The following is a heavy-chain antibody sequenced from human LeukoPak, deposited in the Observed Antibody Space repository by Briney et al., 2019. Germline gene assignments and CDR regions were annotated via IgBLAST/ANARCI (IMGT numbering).Heavy chain of an antibody. D-gene: IGHD5-12*01. J-gene: IGHJ6*03. Sequence: SGTLSLTCAVSSGSISSDYWWSWVRQPPGKGLEWIAEVSLGGGTTYNPSLKSRVIVSVDTSKNQFSLKLSSVTAADTAVYYCAKGSGYEAQYYYYYMDVWGKGTTVTISS. V-gene: IGHV4-4*02. CDR3: AKGSGYEAQYYYYYMDV. CDR2: VSLGGGT. CDR1: SGSISSDYW.